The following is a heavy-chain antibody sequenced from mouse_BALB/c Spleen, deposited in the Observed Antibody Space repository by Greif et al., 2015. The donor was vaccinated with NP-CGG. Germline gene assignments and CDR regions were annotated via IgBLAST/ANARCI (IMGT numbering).Heavy chain of an antibody. J-gene: IGHJ4*01. CDR1: GYTFTSYW. V-gene: IGHV1-87*01. CDR3: ARARYGSSYRPEGAMDY. CDR2: IYPGDGDT. D-gene: IGHD1-1*01. Sequence: VKLQESGAELARPGASVKLSCKASGYTFTSYWMQWVKQRPGQGLEWIGAIYPGDGDTRYTQKFKGKATLTADKSSSTAYMQLSSLASEDSAVYYCARARYGSSYRPEGAMDYWGQGTSVTVSS.